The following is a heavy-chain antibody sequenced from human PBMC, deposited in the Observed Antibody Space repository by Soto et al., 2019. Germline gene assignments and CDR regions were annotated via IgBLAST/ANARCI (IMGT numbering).Heavy chain of an antibody. J-gene: IGHJ5*02. V-gene: IGHV1-8*01. CDR2: MNPNSGNT. CDR3: ARGAEYYDFWRNWFDP. Sequence: ASVKVSCKASGYTFTSYDINWVRQATGQGLEWMGWMNPNSGNTGYAQKFQGRVTMTRNTSISTAYMELSSLSSEDTAVYYCARGAEYYDFWRNWFDPWGQGTLVTVSS. D-gene: IGHD3-3*01. CDR1: GYTFTSYD.